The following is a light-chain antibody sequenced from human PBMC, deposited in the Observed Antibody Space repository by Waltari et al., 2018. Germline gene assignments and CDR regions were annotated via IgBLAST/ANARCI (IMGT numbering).Light chain of an antibody. Sequence: QSALTQPASVSGSPGQSITISCTGASADLASYNLVSWYQHHPANAPKLMIYEAVKRPSGVAKRFSGAKSGTTASLIISGLQADDEADYYCCSYTGSSTSYGCGSGTKVTVL. CDR1: SADLASYNL. CDR2: EAV. CDR3: CSYTGSSTSYG. V-gene: IGLV2-23*01. J-gene: IGLJ1*01.